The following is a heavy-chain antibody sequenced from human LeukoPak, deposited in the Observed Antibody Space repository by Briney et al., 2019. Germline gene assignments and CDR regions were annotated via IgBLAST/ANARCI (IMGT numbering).Heavy chain of an antibody. V-gene: IGHV5-51*01. Sequence: GESLKISCKGSGYSFTSYWIGWVRQMPGKGLEWMGTIYPGDSDTRYSPSFQGQVTISADKSISTAYLQWSSLKASDTAMYYCARRSVQLERRDAFDIWGQGTMVTVSS. J-gene: IGHJ3*02. CDR2: IYPGDSDT. D-gene: IGHD1-1*01. CDR1: GYSFTSYW. CDR3: ARRSVQLERRDAFDI.